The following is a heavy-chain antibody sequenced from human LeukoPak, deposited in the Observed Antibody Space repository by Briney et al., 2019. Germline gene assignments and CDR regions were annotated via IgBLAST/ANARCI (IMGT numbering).Heavy chain of an antibody. CDR3: AKVYYDSSGSYYFDY. D-gene: IGHD3-22*01. V-gene: IGHV3-23*01. CDR2: ISGSGGST. CDR1: GFTFSSYA. Sequence: GGSLRPSCAASGFTFSSYAMSWVRQAPGKGLEWVSAISGSGGSTYYADSVKGRFTISRDNSKNTLYLQMNCLRAEDTAVYYCAKVYYDSSGSYYFDYWGQGTLVTVSS. J-gene: IGHJ4*02.